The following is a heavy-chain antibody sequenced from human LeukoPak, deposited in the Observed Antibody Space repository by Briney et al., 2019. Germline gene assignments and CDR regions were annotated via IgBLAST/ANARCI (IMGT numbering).Heavy chain of an antibody. CDR3: ASQLGAFDI. V-gene: IGHV4-61*02. D-gene: IGHD2-2*01. CDR2: IFTRGST. Sequence: SQTLSLTCTVSGGSISSASYYWTWIRQPAGKGPEWIGRIFTRGSTNYNPSLKSRVTISLDTSKNQFSLKLSSVTAADTAVYYCASQLGAFDIWGQGTMVTVSS. J-gene: IGHJ3*02. CDR1: GGSISSASYY.